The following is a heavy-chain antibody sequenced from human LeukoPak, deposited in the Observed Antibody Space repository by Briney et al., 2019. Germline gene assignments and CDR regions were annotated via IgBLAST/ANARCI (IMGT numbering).Heavy chain of an antibody. V-gene: IGHV4-38-2*02. CDR2: IYHSGSI. CDR1: GYPMSSGYY. J-gene: IGHJ4*02. Sequence: PSETLSLTCTFSGYPMSSGYYWARIRQPPGRGLEWIGRIYHSGSIHYNPSLESRVTISRDTSKNQFSLKLSSVTAADTAVYYCARLTFYYDSSGYSIFDYWGQGTLVTVSS. D-gene: IGHD3-22*01. CDR3: ARLTFYYDSSGYSIFDY.